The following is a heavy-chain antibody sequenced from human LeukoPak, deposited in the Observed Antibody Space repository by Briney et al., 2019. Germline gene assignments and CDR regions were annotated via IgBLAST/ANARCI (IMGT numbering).Heavy chain of an antibody. D-gene: IGHD2-2*01. Sequence: GGSLRLSCAASGFTFRSFAVTWVRQAPGKGLEWVSVISGSGDSTYYADSVKGRFTISRDNSKNTLYLQMNSLRAEDTAVYYCAKSAIVVVPAAPWFDPWGQGTLVTVSS. V-gene: IGHV3-23*01. CDR2: ISGSGDST. J-gene: IGHJ5*02. CDR1: GFTFRSFA. CDR3: AKSAIVVVPAAPWFDP.